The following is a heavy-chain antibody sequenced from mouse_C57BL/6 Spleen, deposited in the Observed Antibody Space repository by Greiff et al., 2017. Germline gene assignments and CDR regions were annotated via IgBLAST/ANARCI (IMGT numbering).Heavy chain of an antibody. CDR2: IWSDGST. J-gene: IGHJ1*03. V-gene: IGHV2-6-1*01. CDR3: ARHYYYGSRSYWYFDV. CDR1: GFSLTSYG. D-gene: IGHD1-1*01. Sequence: VKLVESGPGLVAPSQSLSITCTVSGFSLTSYGVHWVRQPPGKGLEWLVVIWSDGSTTYNSALKSRLSISKDNSKSQVFLKMNSLQTDDTAMYYCARHYYYGSRSYWYFDVWGTGTTVTVSS.